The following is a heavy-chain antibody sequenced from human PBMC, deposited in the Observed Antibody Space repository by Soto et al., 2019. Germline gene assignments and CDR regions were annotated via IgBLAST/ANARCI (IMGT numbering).Heavy chain of an antibody. D-gene: IGHD3-22*01. V-gene: IGHV3-30-3*01. Sequence: GGSLRLSCAASGFTFSTYAIHWVRQAPGKGLEWVAVISYDGSNRFYADSVKGRFTISRDNSNNTLYLQMNSLSAEDTAVYYCARGMSLYDSSSHISDYWGQGTLVTVSS. CDR3: ARGMSLYDSSSHISDY. CDR2: ISYDGSNR. CDR1: GFTFSTYA. J-gene: IGHJ4*02.